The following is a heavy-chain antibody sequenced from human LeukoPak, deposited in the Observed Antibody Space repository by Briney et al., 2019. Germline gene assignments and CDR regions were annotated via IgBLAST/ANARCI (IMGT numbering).Heavy chain of an antibody. Sequence: PSETLSLTCTVSGGSISSYYWSWIRQPPGKGLEWIGYIYYSGSTNYNPSLKSRVTISVDTSKNQFSLKLRSVTSADTAVYYCARYTLYNYYYMDVWGKGTTVTVSS. CDR2: IYYSGST. CDR3: ARYTLYNYYYMDV. D-gene: IGHD2-2*02. J-gene: IGHJ6*03. CDR1: GGSISSYY. V-gene: IGHV4-59*08.